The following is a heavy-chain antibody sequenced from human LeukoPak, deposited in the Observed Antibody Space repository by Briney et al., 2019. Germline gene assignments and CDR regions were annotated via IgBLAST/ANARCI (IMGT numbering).Heavy chain of an antibody. CDR3: ARDYYDSSGYYYGLFDY. CDR2: ISSSSSYI. CDR1: GFTFSSYS. J-gene: IGHJ4*02. V-gene: IGHV3-21*01. D-gene: IGHD3-22*01. Sequence: GGSLRLSCAASGFTFSSYSKTWVRQAPGKGLEWVSSISSSSSYIYYADSVKGRFTISRDNAKNSLYLQMNSLRAEDTAVYYCARDYYDSSGYYYGLFDYWGQGTLVTVSS.